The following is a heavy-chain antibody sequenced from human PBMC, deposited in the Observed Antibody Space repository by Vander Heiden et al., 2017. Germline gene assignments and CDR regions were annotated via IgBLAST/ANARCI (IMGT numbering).Heavy chain of an antibody. CDR1: GFTFSSYG. CDR3: AGAWGGSFDAFDI. V-gene: IGHV3-33*01. CDR2: IWYDGSNK. D-gene: IGHD1-26*01. Sequence: QVQLVESGGGVVQPGGSLRLSCAASGFTFSSYGMHWVRQAPGKGLEWVAVIWYDGSNKYYADSVKGRFTISRDNSKNTLYLQMNSLRAEDTAVYYCAGAWGGSFDAFDIWGQGTMVTVSS. J-gene: IGHJ3*02.